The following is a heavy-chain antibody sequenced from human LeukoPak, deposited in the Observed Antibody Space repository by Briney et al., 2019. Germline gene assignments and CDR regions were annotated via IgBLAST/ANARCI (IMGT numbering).Heavy chain of an antibody. Sequence: PGGSLRLSCEASGITFSNFAMSWVRQAPGKGLEWVANIKQDGSEKYYVDSVKGRFTISRDNAKNSLYLQMNSLRAEDTAVYYCARDAAYSYGPVYYYYYYMDVWGKGTTVTVSS. J-gene: IGHJ6*03. CDR2: IKQDGSEK. V-gene: IGHV3-7*01. CDR3: ARDAAYSYGPVYYYYYYMDV. D-gene: IGHD5-18*01. CDR1: GITFSNFA.